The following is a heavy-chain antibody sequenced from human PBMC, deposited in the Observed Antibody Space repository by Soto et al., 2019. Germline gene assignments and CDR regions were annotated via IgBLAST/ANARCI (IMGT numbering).Heavy chain of an antibody. J-gene: IGHJ4*02. D-gene: IGHD2-21*01. V-gene: IGHV4-39*01. Sequence: SETLSLTCTVSGGSVSSSSYYWGWVRQPPGKGLEWIGSVYYSGSTYYNPSLESRVTISVDKSKNQFSLKLMSLSAADTAVYYCGILVVLATISYYFVYWGQGALVTVSS. CDR1: GGSVSSSSYY. CDR2: VYYSGST. CDR3: GILVVLATISYYFVY.